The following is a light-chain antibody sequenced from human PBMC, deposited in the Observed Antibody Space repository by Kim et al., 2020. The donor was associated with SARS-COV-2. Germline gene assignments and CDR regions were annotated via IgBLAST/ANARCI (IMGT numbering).Light chain of an antibody. V-gene: IGLV1-44*01. CDR1: RYNSKRHL. J-gene: IGLJ3*02. CDR2: NDN. CDR3: ATWDVTLNGWV. Sequence: HRGTASYSVHRYNSKRHLLITYQHRPGTAPKVFIYNDNQRPSGVPDRFSGSRSGTSASLAISGLQSEDEADYYCATWDVTLNGWVFGGGTQLTVL.